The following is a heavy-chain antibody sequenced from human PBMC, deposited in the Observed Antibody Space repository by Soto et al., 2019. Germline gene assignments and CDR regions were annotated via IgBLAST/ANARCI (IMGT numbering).Heavy chain of an antibody. D-gene: IGHD4-17*01. CDR2: ISAGGGST. CDR3: ANLVGPVGSTVGMDV. CDR1: RFTFRNYA. J-gene: IGHJ6*02. V-gene: IGHV3-23*01. Sequence: EVQLLESGGNLVQPGGSLRLSCAASRFTFRNYAMSWVRQAPGKGLEWVSAISAGGGSTNYADSVKGRFTISRDNSKNTLYLQMNSLSAEATAVYYWANLVGPVGSTVGMDVWGQGTTGTVSS.